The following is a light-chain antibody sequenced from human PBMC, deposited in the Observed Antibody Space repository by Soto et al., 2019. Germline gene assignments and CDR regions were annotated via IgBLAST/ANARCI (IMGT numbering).Light chain of an antibody. V-gene: IGKV3D-20*01. CDR1: QSVSSSY. CDR3: RQYGSSPLT. Sequence: EIVLTQSPATLSLSPGERATLFCGASQSVSSSYLAWYQQNPGLAPRLLIYDASSRATVLPDRFSGSGSGTDFTLTISRLEPEDFAVYYCRQYGSSPLTFGQGTQLELK. J-gene: IGKJ2*01. CDR2: DAS.